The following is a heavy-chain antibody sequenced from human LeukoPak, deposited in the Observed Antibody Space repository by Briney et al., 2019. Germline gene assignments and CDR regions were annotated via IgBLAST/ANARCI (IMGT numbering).Heavy chain of an antibody. CDR2: INHSGST. V-gene: IGHV4-34*01. CDR3: ARNHCSGGSCYSDY. CDR1: GGSFSGYY. Sequence: PSETLSLTCAVYGGSFSGYYWSWIRQPPGKGLEWIGEINHSGSTYYNPSLKGRVTISADTAKNQFSLQLSSVTAADTAVYYCARNHCSGGSCYSDYWGQGTRVTVSS. D-gene: IGHD2-15*01. J-gene: IGHJ4*02.